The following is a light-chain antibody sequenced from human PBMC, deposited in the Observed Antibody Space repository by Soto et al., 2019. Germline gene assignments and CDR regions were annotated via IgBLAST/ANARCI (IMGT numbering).Light chain of an antibody. V-gene: IGKV2-28*01. CDR3: QQGGT. Sequence: DIVMIQSPLSLPVTPGQPSSISCRSSQSLLHSRGYSYLDWYLQKPGQSPQLLINLGSNRASGVPDRFSGSGSGTDFTLTISSLQYEDFAVYYCQQGGTFGQGTKVDIK. CDR2: LGS. J-gene: IGKJ1*01. CDR1: QSLLHSRGYSY.